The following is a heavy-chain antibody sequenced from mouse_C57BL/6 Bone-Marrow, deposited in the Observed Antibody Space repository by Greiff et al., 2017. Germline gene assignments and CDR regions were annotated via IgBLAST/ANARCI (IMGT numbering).Heavy chain of an antibody. CDR2: IWSGGST. CDR3: ASGSSYPYFDY. CDR1: GFSLTSYG. V-gene: IGHV2-2*01. Sequence: VQLVESGPGLVQPSQSLSITCTVSGFSLTSYGVHWVRQSPGKGLEWLGVIWSGGSTDYNAAFISRLSISKDNSKSQVFFKMNSLQADDTAIYYCASGSSYPYFDYWGQGTTLTVSS. D-gene: IGHD1-1*01. J-gene: IGHJ2*01.